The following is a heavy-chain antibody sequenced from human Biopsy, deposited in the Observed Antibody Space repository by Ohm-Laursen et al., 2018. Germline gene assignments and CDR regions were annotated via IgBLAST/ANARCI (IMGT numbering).Heavy chain of an antibody. CDR1: KFTVRTNS. CDR2: TFESGDTT. Sequence: SLRLSCAASKFTVRTNSMSWVRLAPGKGLEWVSVTFESGDTTHYGDSVKGRLSVSRDNSKSTLYLQMNSLRAEDTAVYYCAKTLGDSYGSRYFDYWGQGTLVTVSS. CDR3: AKTLGDSYGSRYFDY. V-gene: IGHV3-23*01. D-gene: IGHD5-18*01. J-gene: IGHJ4*02.